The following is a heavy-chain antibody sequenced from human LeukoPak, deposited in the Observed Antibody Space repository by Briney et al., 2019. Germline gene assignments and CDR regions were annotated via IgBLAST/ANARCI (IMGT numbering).Heavy chain of an antibody. CDR2: IYSGGDT. J-gene: IGHJ4*02. CDR3: ARRSGEGYFDC. V-gene: IGHV3-66*01. D-gene: IGHD1-26*01. CDR1: GFTFSDYI. Sequence: PGGSLRLSCAASGFTFSDYIMDWVRQAPGKGLEWLSVIYSGGDTYYADSVKGRFTVSRDNSKNTLYLQMNSLRAEDTAVYYCARRSGEGYFDCWGQGTLVTVSS.